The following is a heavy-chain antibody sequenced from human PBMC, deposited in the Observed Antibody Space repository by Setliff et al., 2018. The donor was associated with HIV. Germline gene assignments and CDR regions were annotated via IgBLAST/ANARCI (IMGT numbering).Heavy chain of an antibody. CDR1: GYNFISYH. V-gene: IGHV1-46*01. J-gene: IGHJ6*02. Sequence: ASVKVSCKASGYNFISYHLHWLRQAPGQGLEWMGIINANGGGTSYAQKFQGRVTITRDTSTNTVYMEMSGLRSEDTAVYYCARDVEHMMDVWGQGTTVTVSS. CDR2: INANGGGT. CDR3: ARDVEHMMDV.